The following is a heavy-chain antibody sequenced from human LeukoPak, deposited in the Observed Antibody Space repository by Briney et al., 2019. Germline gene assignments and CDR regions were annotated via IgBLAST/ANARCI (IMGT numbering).Heavy chain of an antibody. J-gene: IGHJ4*02. V-gene: IGHV3-74*01. CDR1: AFTFSSYW. Sequence: GGSLRLSCAASAFTFSSYWMHWVRQAPGKGLVWVSRINSDGSSTAYADSVKGRFTISRDNSKSTLYLQMNSLRAEDTAVYYCAKVAYQMLSSFDYWGQGTLVTVSS. D-gene: IGHD2-2*01. CDR2: INSDGSST. CDR3: AKVAYQMLSSFDY.